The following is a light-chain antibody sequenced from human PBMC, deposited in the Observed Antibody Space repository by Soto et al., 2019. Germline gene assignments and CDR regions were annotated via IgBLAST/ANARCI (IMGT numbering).Light chain of an antibody. CDR1: QSVSSN. J-gene: IGKJ2*02. Sequence: EIVMTQSPATLSVSPGERATLSCRASQSVSSNLAWYQQKPGQAPRLLIYGASTRATGFPARFSGSGSGTEFTLNISSLQSEDFAVYYCQQYNNWPRTFGQGTKLEIK. CDR3: QQYNNWPRT. CDR2: GAS. V-gene: IGKV3-15*01.